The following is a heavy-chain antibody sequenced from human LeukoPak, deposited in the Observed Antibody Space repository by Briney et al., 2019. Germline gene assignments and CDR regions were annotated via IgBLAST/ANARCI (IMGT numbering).Heavy chain of an antibody. J-gene: IGHJ4*02. CDR2: IYPGDSDT. V-gene: IGHV5-51*01. CDR3: ARQPPGYYDSSGYLLGHYYFDY. D-gene: IGHD3-22*01. Sequence: PGESLKISRKGSGYSFTSYWIGWVRQMPGKGLEWMGIIYPGDSDTRYSPSFQGQVTISADKSISTAYLQWSSLKASDTAMYYCARQPPGYYDSSGYLLGHYYFDYWGQGTLVTVSS. CDR1: GYSFTSYW.